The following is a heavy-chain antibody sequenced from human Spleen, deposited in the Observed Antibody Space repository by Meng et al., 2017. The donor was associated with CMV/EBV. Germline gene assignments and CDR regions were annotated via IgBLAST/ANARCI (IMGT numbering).Heavy chain of an antibody. CDR3: AREYGDPKYYYGMDV. D-gene: IGHD4-17*01. CDR2: IIPIFGTA. J-gene: IGHJ6*02. CDR1: GGTFSSYA. V-gene: IGHV1-69*05. Sequence: SVKVSCKASGGTFSSYAISWVRQAPGQGLEWMGGIIPIFGTANYAQKFQGRVTITTDESTSTAYMELSSLRSEDTAVYYCAREYGDPKYYYGMDVWGQGTTVTVSS.